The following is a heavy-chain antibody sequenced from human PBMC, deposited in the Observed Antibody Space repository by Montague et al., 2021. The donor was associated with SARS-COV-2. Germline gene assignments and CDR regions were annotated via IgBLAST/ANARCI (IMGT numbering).Heavy chain of an antibody. J-gene: IGHJ6*02. CDR2: IGTAGDT. D-gene: IGHD5-12*01. CDR3: ARGDIVATQGAYYYYGMDV. V-gene: IGHV3-13*01. CDR1: GFTFSSYD. Sequence: SLRLSCAASGFTFSSYDMHWVRQATGKGLEWVSAIGTAGDTYYPGSVKGRFTISRENAKNSLYLQMNSLRAGDTAVYYCARGDIVATQGAYYYYGMDVWGQGTTVTVS.